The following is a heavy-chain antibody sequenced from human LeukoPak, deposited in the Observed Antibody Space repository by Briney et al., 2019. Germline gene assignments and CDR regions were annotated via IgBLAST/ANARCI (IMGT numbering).Heavy chain of an antibody. CDR2: ISYDGSNK. D-gene: IGHD6-13*01. V-gene: IGHV3-30*18. J-gene: IGHJ6*02. CDR3: AKRAAAGIESYYYYGMDV. Sequence: GRSLRLSCAASGFTFSSYGMHWVRQAPGKGLEWVAVISYDGSNKYYADSVKGRFTISRDNSKNTLYLQMNSLRAEDTAVYYCAKRAAAGIESYYYYGMDVWGQGTTVTVSS. CDR1: GFTFSSYG.